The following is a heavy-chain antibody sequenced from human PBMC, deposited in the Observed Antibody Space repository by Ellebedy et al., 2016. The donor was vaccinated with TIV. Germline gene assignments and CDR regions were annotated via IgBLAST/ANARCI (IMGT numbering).Heavy chain of an antibody. J-gene: IGHJ5*02. CDR3: ARTYHYGSGTYYRVWFDP. CDR2: INPSGGST. CDR1: GDTFNGYY. D-gene: IGHD3-10*01. Sequence: AASVKVSCKAPGDTFNGYYMHWVRQAPGQGLEWMGRINPSGGSTSYAQKFQGRVTMTSDTSTSTVYMELSSLRSEDTAVYYCARTYHYGSGTYYRVWFDPWGQGTLVTVSS. V-gene: IGHV1-46*02.